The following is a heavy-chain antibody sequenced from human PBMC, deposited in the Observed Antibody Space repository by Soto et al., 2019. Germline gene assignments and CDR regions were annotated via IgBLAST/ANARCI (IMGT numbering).Heavy chain of an antibody. V-gene: IGHV4-31*03. CDR2: ITYNGRT. CDR3: ARERQVGPSSGRFDP. J-gene: IGHJ5*02. CDR1: GDSINSDSVY. Sequence: PSETLSLTCSVNGDSINSDSVYWSWIRQSPGKGLEYIGYITYNGRTFYNPSLKSRVTMSVGTPKNQFSLEVRSVTAADTAVYYCARERQVGPSSGRFDPWGQGTLVTVSS.